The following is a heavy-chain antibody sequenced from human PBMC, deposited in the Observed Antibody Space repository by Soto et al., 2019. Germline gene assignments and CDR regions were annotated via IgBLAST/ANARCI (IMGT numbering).Heavy chain of an antibody. V-gene: IGHV3-53*01. Sequence: EVQLVESGGGLIQPGGSLRLSCAASGFTVSSNYMSWVRQAPGKGLEWVSVIYSGGSTYYVDSVKGRFTISRDNSKNTLYLQMNSLRAEDTAVYYCARGPDYYDSSGYYFDYWGQGTLVTVSS. J-gene: IGHJ4*02. D-gene: IGHD3-22*01. CDR3: ARGPDYYDSSGYYFDY. CDR1: GFTVSSNY. CDR2: IYSGGST.